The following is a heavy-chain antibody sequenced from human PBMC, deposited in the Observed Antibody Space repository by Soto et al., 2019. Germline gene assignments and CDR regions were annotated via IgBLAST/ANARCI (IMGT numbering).Heavy chain of an antibody. CDR3: ARPKGTYSSGYYYFDF. CDR1: GGTFSTYA. V-gene: IGHV1-69*01. Sequence: QVQLEQSGGEVKQPGSSVRVSCKTSGGTFSTYAINWVRQAPGQGLEWMGAIIPLFGTADYSQKFQGRVTIPEGDSTSTAYMELSSLRFDDTAVYFCARPKGTYSSGYYYFDFWGQGTLVTVSS. J-gene: IGHJ4*02. CDR2: IIPLFGTA. D-gene: IGHD6-19*01.